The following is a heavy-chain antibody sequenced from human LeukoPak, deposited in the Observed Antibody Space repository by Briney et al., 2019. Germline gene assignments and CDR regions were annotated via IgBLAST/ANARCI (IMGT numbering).Heavy chain of an antibody. D-gene: IGHD1-26*01. J-gene: IGHJ4*02. V-gene: IGHV3-30*18. CDR3: AKGSGSYRY. CDR2: ISYDGSNK. CDR1: GFTFSSYG. Sequence: GGSLRLSCAASGFTFSSYGMHWVRQAPGKGLEWVAVISYDGSNKYYADSVKGRFTISRDNSKNTLYLQMNSLRAEDTAVYYCAKGSGSYRYWGQGTLVTVSS.